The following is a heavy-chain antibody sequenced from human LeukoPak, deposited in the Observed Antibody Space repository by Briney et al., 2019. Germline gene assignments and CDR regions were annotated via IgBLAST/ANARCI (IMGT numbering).Heavy chain of an antibody. Sequence: GGSLRLSCAASGFTFSSYAMHWVRQAPGKGLEWVAVISYDGSNQYYADSAKGRFTISRDNSKNTLYLQMNSLRAEDTAVYYCASTYSSGWYDDYWGQGTLVTVSS. V-gene: IGHV3-30*04. CDR2: ISYDGSNQ. CDR3: ASTYSSGWYDDY. CDR1: GFTFSSYA. D-gene: IGHD6-19*01. J-gene: IGHJ4*02.